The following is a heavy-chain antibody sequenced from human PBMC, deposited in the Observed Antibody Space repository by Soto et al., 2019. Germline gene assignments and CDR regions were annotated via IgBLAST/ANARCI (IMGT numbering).Heavy chain of an antibody. Sequence: ASVKVSCKASGYTFTSYDINWVRQATGQGLEWMGWMNPNSGNTGYAQKFQGRVTMTRNTSISTAYVELSSLRSEDTAVYYCARGHFAEQWLAYYYYYGMDVWGQGTTVTVSS. V-gene: IGHV1-8*01. CDR2: MNPNSGNT. D-gene: IGHD6-19*01. J-gene: IGHJ6*02. CDR1: GYTFTSYD. CDR3: ARGHFAEQWLAYYYYYGMDV.